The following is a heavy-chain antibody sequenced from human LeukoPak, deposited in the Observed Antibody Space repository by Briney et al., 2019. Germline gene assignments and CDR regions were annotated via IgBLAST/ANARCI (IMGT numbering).Heavy chain of an antibody. J-gene: IGHJ4*02. D-gene: IGHD3-10*01. Sequence: GESLKISCEASGYSFTTYWIGWVRQMPGKGLEWMGIIYPGDSDTRYSPSFQGQVTISADKSISTAYLQWSSLNASDTAMYYCARQHGSGSYYSRAIDYWGQGTLVTVSS. V-gene: IGHV5-51*01. CDR1: GYSFTTYW. CDR3: ARQHGSGSYYSRAIDY. CDR2: IYPGDSDT.